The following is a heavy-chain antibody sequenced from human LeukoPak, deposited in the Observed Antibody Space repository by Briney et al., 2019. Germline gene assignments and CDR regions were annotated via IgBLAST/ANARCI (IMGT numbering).Heavy chain of an antibody. J-gene: IGHJ6*03. CDR2: ITPIFGTA. CDR1: GGTFSSYA. CDR3: ARDDSWSSSDYYYMDV. Sequence: SSVKVSCKASGGTFSSYAISWVRQAPGQGLEWMGGITPIFGTANYAQKFQGRVTITTDESTSTAYMELSSLRSEDTAVYYRARDDSWSSSDYYYMDVWGKGTTVTVSS. V-gene: IGHV1-69*05. D-gene: IGHD6-6*01.